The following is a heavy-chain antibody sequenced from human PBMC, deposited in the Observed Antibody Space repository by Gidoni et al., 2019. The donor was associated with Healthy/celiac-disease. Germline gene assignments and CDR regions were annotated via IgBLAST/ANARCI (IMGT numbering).Heavy chain of an antibody. Sequence: EVQLVESGGGLVKPGGSLRLSCAASGFPFSSYSMNWVRQAPGKGLEWVSSISSSSSYIYYADSVKGRFTISRDNAKNSLYLQMNSLRAEDTAVYYCARGAATGTTRFDPWGQGTLVTVSS. CDR3: ARGAATGTTRFDP. J-gene: IGHJ5*02. CDR2: ISSSSSYI. D-gene: IGHD1-1*01. CDR1: GFPFSSYS. V-gene: IGHV3-21*01.